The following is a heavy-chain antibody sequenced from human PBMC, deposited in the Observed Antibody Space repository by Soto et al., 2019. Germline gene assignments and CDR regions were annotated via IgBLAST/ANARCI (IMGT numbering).Heavy chain of an antibody. V-gene: IGHV4-4*02. CDR3: ARDTHSPYNWKGYYFDY. CDR1: GGSISSSNW. J-gene: IGHJ4*02. CDR2: IYHSGST. D-gene: IGHD1-1*01. Sequence: QVQLQESGPGLVKPSGTLSLTCAVSGGSISSSNWWSWVRQPPGKGLEWIGEIYHSGSTNYNPSLKSRVTRTADESKNQFSLKLSSVTAADTAVYYCARDTHSPYNWKGYYFDYWGQGTLVTVSS.